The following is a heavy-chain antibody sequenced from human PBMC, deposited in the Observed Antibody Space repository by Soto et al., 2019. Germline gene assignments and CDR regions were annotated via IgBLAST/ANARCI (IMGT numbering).Heavy chain of an antibody. CDR2: MNPNSGNT. V-gene: IGHV1-8*01. CDR3: ARGPYYYYYMDV. Sequence: ASVKVSCEASGDTFTSYDINWVRQATGQGLEWMGWMNPNSGNTGYARNFQGRVTMTRNTSISTAYMELSSLRSEDTAVYYCARGPYYYYYMDVWGKGTTVTVSS. J-gene: IGHJ6*03. CDR1: GDTFTSYD.